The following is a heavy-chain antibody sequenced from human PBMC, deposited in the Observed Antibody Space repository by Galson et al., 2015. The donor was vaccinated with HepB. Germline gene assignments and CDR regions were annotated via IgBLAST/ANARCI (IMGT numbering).Heavy chain of an antibody. CDR3: ARGGVLGGMDV. Sequence: SLRLSCAASGFSFSNYWTDWVRHAPGEGLEWVSDMSNDERNIRRYADSVKGRFTISRDNAKNTLYLYMNSLRVDDTALYYCARGGVLGGMDVWGQGTMVTVSS. J-gene: IGHJ6*02. CDR1: GFSFSNYW. D-gene: IGHD3-10*01. CDR2: MSNDERNI. V-gene: IGHV3-74*01.